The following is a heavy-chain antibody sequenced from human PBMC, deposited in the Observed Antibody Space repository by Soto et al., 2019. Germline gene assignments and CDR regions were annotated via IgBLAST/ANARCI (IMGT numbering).Heavy chain of an antibody. CDR3: ARRGDNSNYYHGMDV. D-gene: IGHD4-4*01. Sequence: GGSLSLACAASGSIFTGYGMHWVRQAPGKGLEWVAVIWFDGSNKYYADSVKGRFTISRDNSKNMLYLQLNSLRVEDMTMYYFARRGDNSNYYHGMDVWGQGTRV. J-gene: IGHJ6*02. CDR1: GSIFTGYG. V-gene: IGHV3-33*01. CDR2: IWFDGSNK.